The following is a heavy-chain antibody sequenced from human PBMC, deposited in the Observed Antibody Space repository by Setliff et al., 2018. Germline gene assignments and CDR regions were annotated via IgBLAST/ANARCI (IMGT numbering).Heavy chain of an antibody. Sequence: AASVKVSCKASGGTFSSYAISWVRQAPGQGLEWMGGIIPILGIANYAQKFQGRVTITADESTSTAYMELSSLRSEDTAVYYCARDKRNGATGAFDIWGQGTMVTVSS. CDR3: ARDKRNGATGAFDI. CDR2: IIPILGIA. D-gene: IGHD1-1*01. CDR1: GGTFSSYA. J-gene: IGHJ3*02. V-gene: IGHV1-69*10.